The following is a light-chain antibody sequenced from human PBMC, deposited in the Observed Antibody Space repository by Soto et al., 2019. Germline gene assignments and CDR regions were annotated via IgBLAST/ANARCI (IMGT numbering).Light chain of an antibody. CDR1: QSVSSY. V-gene: IGKV3-11*01. Sequence: EIVLTQSPATLSLYPGERATLSCRASQSVSSYLAWYQQQPGQAPRLLIYDASNRATGIPARFSGSGSGTDFTLTISSLEPEDFAVYYCQQRSNWPPYTFGQGTKLEIK. CDR3: QQRSNWPPYT. CDR2: DAS. J-gene: IGKJ2*01.